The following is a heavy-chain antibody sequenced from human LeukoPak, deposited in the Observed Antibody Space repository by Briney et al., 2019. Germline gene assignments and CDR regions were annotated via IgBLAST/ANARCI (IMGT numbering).Heavy chain of an antibody. J-gene: IGHJ4*02. CDR2: IYSGGGT. CDR3: AKDRDGYKFDRFWY. CDR1: GFTVSSNY. Sequence: PGGSLRLSCAASGFTVSSNYMSWVRQAPGKGLEWVSVIYSGGGTYYADSVKGRFTISRDNSKNTLYLQMNSLRAEDTAVYYCAKDRDGYKFDRFWYWGQGTLVTVSS. D-gene: IGHD5-24*01. V-gene: IGHV3-53*01.